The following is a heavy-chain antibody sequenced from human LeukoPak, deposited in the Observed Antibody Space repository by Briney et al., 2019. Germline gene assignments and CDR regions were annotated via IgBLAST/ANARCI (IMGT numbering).Heavy chain of an antibody. D-gene: IGHD2-15*01. CDR3: ARRGSHCSGSSCYGTFDY. V-gene: IGHV1-2*02. CDR2: INPNSGGT. Sequence: ASVKVSCKASGCTFTGYYMHWVRQAPGQGVEWMGWINPNSGGTNYAQKFQGRVTMTRDTSISTAYMELSSLRSDDTAVYYCARRGSHCSGSSCYGTFDYWGQGTLVTVSS. CDR1: GCTFTGYY. J-gene: IGHJ4*02.